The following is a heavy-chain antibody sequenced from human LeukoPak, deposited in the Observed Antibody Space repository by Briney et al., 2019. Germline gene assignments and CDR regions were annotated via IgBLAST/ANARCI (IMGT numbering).Heavy chain of an antibody. V-gene: IGHV3-33*01. J-gene: IGHJ4*02. CDR1: GFTFSSYD. CDR3: ATTYSAYCSSTSCYGRFDY. D-gene: IGHD2-2*01. Sequence: PGGSLRLSCAASGFTFSSYDMHWVRQASGKGLEWVAVIWYDGSNKYYADSVKGRFTISRDNSKNTVYLQMNSLRAEDTAVYCCATTYSAYCSSTSCYGRFDYWGQGTLVTVSS. CDR2: IWYDGSNK.